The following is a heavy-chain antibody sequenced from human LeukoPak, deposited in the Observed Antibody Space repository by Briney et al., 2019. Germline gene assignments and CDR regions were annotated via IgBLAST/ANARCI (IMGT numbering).Heavy chain of an antibody. V-gene: IGHV3-21*05. CDR3: ARFDGGFDS. CDR1: GFTFKPFV. Sequence: GGSLRLSCAASGFTFKPFVMGWVRQAPGRGLEWVSYISKRSGHIYHTDSVEGRFTTSRDNANDSVYLQMNNLRVEDTAIYFCARFDGGFDSWGKGTLVTVSS. CDR2: ISKRSGHI. J-gene: IGHJ4*02. D-gene: IGHD3-9*01.